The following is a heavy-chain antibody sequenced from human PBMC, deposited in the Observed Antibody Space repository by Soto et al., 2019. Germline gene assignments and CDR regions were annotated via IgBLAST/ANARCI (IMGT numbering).Heavy chain of an antibody. Sequence: ASVKVSCKASGFTFTNSAVQWVRQARGQRLEWIGWIVVGSGNTNYAQKFQERVTITRDMSTSTAYMELSSLRSEDTAVYYCAAGGLLFWGWSPHPNYGMNVGGQGPT. CDR1: GFTFTNSA. CDR3: AAGGLLFWGWSPHPNYGMNV. V-gene: IGHV1-58*01. D-gene: IGHD3-16*01. CDR2: IVVGSGNT. J-gene: IGHJ6*02.